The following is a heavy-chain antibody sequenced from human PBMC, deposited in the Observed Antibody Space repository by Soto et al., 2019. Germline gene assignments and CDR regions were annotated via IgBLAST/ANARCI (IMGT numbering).Heavy chain of an antibody. CDR1: GYTFTGYY. Sequence: GASVKVSCKASGYTFTGYYMHWVRQAPGQGLEWMGWINPNSGGTNYAQKFQGWVTMTRDTSISTAYMELSRLRSDDTAVYYCARDRASSSWLFDYWGQGTLVTVSS. CDR3: ARDRASSSWLFDY. V-gene: IGHV1-2*04. J-gene: IGHJ4*02. CDR2: INPNSGGT. D-gene: IGHD6-13*01.